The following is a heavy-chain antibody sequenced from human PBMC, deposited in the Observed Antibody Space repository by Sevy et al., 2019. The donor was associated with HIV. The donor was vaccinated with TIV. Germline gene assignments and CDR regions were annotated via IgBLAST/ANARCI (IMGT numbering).Heavy chain of an antibody. J-gene: IGHJ4*02. CDR3: VRADPDQHFDS. Sequence: ASVKGSCKASGDTFTNNYIHWVRQAPGQGLEWMGMVDPSAGNTTYAQKFQGRVTMTRETSTSILYMELSSLRSEDTAVYYCVRADPDQHFDSWGQGTLVTVSS. CDR1: GDTFTNNY. V-gene: IGHV1-46*01. CDR2: VDPSAGNT.